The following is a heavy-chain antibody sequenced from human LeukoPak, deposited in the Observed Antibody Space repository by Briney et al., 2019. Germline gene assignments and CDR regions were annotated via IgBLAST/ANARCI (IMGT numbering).Heavy chain of an antibody. V-gene: IGHV4-34*01. Sequence: PSEPLSLTCAVYGGSFSGNYWSWIRQAPGKGLEWIGEIIHKRDTGRGSTSYNPSLQSRVTISVDTSKNQFSLRLNAVTAADTAVYCCARGPREADPWILEFSYYYYGMDVWGQGTTVTVSS. J-gene: IGHJ6*02. CDR1: GGSFSGNY. CDR3: ARGPREADPWILEFSYYYYGMDV. CDR2: IIHKRDTGRGST. D-gene: IGHD2-2*03.